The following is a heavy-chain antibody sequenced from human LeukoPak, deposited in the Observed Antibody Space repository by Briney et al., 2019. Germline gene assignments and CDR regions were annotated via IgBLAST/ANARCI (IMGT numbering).Heavy chain of an antibody. Sequence: PGGSLRLSCAASGFTFSSYAMSWVRQAPGKGLEWVSVIYSGGSTYYADSVKGRFTISRDNSKNTLYLQMNSLRAEDTAVYYCARGTTVTTVLYYYYMDVWGKGTTVTVSS. CDR2: IYSGGST. CDR1: GFTFSSYA. D-gene: IGHD4-17*01. CDR3: ARGTTVTTVLYYYYMDV. J-gene: IGHJ6*03. V-gene: IGHV3-53*01.